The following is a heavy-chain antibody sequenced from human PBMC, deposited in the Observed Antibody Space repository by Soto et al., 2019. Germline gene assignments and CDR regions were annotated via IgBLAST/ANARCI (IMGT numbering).Heavy chain of an antibody. J-gene: IGHJ4*02. CDR3: ARDWNYYDSSGYYPLDY. CDR2: ISSSSSYI. Sequence: GSLRLSCAASGFTFSSYSMNWVRQAPGKGLEWVSSISSSSSYIYYADSVKGRFTISRDNAKNSLYLQMNSLRAEDTAVYYCARDWNYYDSSGYYPLDYWGQGTLVTDSS. V-gene: IGHV3-21*01. CDR1: GFTFSSYS. D-gene: IGHD3-22*01.